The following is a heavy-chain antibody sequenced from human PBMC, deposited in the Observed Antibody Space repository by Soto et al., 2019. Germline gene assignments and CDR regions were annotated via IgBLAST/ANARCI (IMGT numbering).Heavy chain of an antibody. Sequence: QVQLVQSGAEVKKPGSSVKVSCKASGGTFSSYAISWVRQAPGQGLEWMGGIIPIFGTANYAQKFQGRVTITADESTSTAYMELSSLRSEDTAVYYCVSEDGYSGYDFGWFDPWGQGTLVTVSS. V-gene: IGHV1-69*01. CDR2: IIPIFGTA. CDR1: GGTFSSYA. CDR3: VSEDGYSGYDFGWFDP. D-gene: IGHD5-12*01. J-gene: IGHJ5*02.